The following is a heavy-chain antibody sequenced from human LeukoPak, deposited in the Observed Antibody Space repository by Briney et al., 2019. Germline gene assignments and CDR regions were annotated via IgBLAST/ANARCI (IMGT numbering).Heavy chain of an antibody. J-gene: IGHJ6*03. D-gene: IGHD2-2*01. Sequence: GGSLRLSCAASGFTFSSYGMHWVRQAPGKGLEWVAFIRYDGSNKYYADSVKGRFTISRDNSKNTLYLQMNSLRAEDTAVYYCAKRGIVVVPARYYYMDVWGKGTTVTVSS. CDR1: GFTFSSYG. CDR3: AKRGIVVVPARYYYMDV. CDR2: IRYDGSNK. V-gene: IGHV3-30*02.